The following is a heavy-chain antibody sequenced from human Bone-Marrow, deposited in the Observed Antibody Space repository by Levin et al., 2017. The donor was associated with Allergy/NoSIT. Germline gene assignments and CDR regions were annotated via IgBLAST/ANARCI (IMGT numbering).Heavy chain of an antibody. V-gene: IGHV2-5*02. CDR3: VHNELSRHFFDF. D-gene: IGHD1-1*01. CDR2: IYWDDDD. J-gene: IGHJ4*02. Sequence: VSGPTLVKPTQTLTLTCTVSGSSLDTSGVGVGWIRQPPGKALEWLALIYWDDDDHYRPSLQTRLTITRDSSKNQVVLTMTNMDPADTGTYCCVHNELSRHFFDFWGQGILVTVSS. CDR1: GSSLDTSGVG.